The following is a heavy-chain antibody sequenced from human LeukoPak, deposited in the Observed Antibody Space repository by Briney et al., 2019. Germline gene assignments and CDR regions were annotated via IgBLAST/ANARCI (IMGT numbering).Heavy chain of an antibody. J-gene: IGHJ4*02. Sequence: GASLKISCKASGSSITSYWIGWVRPVPGKGLEWMGIIDPSDSETRYTPSFQGQVTISVDKSLTTAYLQWNSLKASDTAMYYCARQTAMSRSGDYWGQGTLVTVSS. CDR1: GSSITSYW. CDR2: IDPSDSET. D-gene: IGHD7-27*01. CDR3: ARQTAMSRSGDY. V-gene: IGHV5-51*01.